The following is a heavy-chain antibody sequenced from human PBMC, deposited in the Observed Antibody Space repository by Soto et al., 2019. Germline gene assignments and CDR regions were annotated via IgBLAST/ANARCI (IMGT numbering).Heavy chain of an antibody. Sequence: SGGSLRLSCGASGFSFTIYAMTWVRQAPGKGLEWVSSISGSGSTTNYADSVKGRFIISRDNSKKTVNLYMNSLRAEDTALYYCARDPHYDGSKSHSLLLGNWGQGTLVTVSS. CDR3: ARDPHYDGSKSHSLLLGN. CDR2: ISGSGSTT. J-gene: IGHJ4*02. V-gene: IGHV3-23*01. D-gene: IGHD3-22*01. CDR1: GFSFTIYA.